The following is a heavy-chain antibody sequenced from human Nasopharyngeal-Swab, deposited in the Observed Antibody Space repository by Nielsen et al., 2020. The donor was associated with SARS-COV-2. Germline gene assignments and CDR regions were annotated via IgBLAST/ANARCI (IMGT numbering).Heavy chain of an antibody. CDR3: ATGFAITMVRGVRYYYYGMDV. J-gene: IGHJ6*02. CDR2: FDPADGET. D-gene: IGHD3-10*01. CDR1: GYTLTELS. V-gene: IGHV1-24*01. Sequence: ASVKVSCKVSGYTLTELSMHWVRQAPGKGLEWMGGFDPADGETIYAQKFQGRVTMTEDTSTDTAYMELSSLRSEDTAVYYCATGFAITMVRGVRYYYYGMDVWGQGTTVTVSS.